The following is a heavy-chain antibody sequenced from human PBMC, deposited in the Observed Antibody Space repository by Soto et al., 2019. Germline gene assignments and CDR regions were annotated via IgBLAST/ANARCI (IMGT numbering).Heavy chain of an antibody. V-gene: IGHV1-18*01. D-gene: IGHD6-13*01. CDR3: ARGVAAAGYYYYYYMDF. Sequence: ASVKVSCKASGYTFTSYGISWVRQAPGQGLEWMGWISAYNGNTNYAQKLQGRVTMTTDTSTSTAYMELRSLRSDATAVYYCARGVAAAGYYYYYYMDFWGKGTTVTVSS. CDR1: GYTFTSYG. J-gene: IGHJ6*03. CDR2: ISAYNGNT.